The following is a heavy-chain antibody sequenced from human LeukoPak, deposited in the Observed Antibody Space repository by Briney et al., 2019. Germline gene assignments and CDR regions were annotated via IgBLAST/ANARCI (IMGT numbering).Heavy chain of an antibody. CDR1: GYTFTSYG. CDR3: ARPRTTSSSPNAFDI. D-gene: IGHD6-6*01. CDR2: ISAYNGNT. Sequence: ASVKVSCKASGYTFTSYGMSWVRQAPGQGLEWMGWISAYNGNTNYAQKLQGRVTMTTDTSTSTAYMELRSLRSDDTAVYYCARPRTTSSSPNAFDIWGQGTMVTVSS. V-gene: IGHV1-18*01. J-gene: IGHJ3*02.